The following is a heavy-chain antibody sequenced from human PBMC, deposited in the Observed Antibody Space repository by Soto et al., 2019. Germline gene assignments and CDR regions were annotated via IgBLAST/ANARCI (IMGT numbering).Heavy chain of an antibody. CDR2: IIPIFGTA. CDR1: GYRFSSYV. D-gene: IGHD3-22*01. J-gene: IGHJ4*02. Sequence: VNLSRKASGYRFSSYVSSRVRQAPGQGLEWMGGIIPIFGTANYAQKFQGRVTITADESTSTAYMELSSLRSEDTAVYYCARYYYDSSGYYYVFDYWGQGTLVTVSS. V-gene: IGHV1-69*13. CDR3: ARYYYDSSGYYYVFDY.